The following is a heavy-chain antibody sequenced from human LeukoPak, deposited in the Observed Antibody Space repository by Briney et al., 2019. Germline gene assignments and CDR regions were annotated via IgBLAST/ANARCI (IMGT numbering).Heavy chain of an antibody. CDR2: IWYDGSKT. V-gene: IGHV3-33*01. CDR3: ARDRGGTVTKDYFDY. CDR1: GFSFSNYG. D-gene: IGHD4-17*01. J-gene: IGHJ4*02. Sequence: GRSLRLSCAASGFSFSNYGKHWVRQAPGKGLEWVAVIWYDGSKTYYLESVKGRFTISRDNSKNTLYLQMNSLRAEDTAVYYCARDRGGTVTKDYFDYWGQGTLVTVSS.